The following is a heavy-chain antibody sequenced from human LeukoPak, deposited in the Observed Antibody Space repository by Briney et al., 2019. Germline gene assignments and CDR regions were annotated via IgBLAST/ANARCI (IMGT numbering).Heavy chain of an antibody. J-gene: IGHJ4*02. CDR2: IYYSGST. V-gene: IGHV4-39*07. CDR3: ARGKTYYYDSSGYYWGYYFDY. Sequence: SETLSLTCTVSGGSIGSSSYYWGWIRQPPGKGLEWIGSIYYSGSTYYNPSLKSRVTISVDTSKNQFSLKLSSVTSADTAVYYCARGKTYYYDSSGYYWGYYFDYWGQGTLVTVSS. CDR1: GGSIGSSSYY. D-gene: IGHD3-22*01.